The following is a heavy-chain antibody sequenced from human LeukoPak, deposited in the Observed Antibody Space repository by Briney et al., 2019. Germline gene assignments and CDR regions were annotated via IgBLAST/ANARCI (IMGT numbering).Heavy chain of an antibody. V-gene: IGHV3-21*01. CDR1: GFTLSNYA. CDR3: ARGPYSSGWYVRFDP. Sequence: GGSLRLSCAASGFTLSNYAMTWVRQAPGKGLEWVSSISSSSSYIYYADSVKGRFTISRDNAKNSLYLQMNSLRAEDTAVYYCARGPYSSGWYVRFDPWGQGTLVTVSS. D-gene: IGHD6-19*01. J-gene: IGHJ5*02. CDR2: ISSSSSYI.